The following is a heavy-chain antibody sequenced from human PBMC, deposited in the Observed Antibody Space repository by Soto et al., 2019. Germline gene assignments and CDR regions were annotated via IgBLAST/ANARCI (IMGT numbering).Heavy chain of an antibody. Sequence: EVQLVESGGCLVQPGGSLRLSCVASGFTFSNDWMYWVRQAPGEGLVWVSRINSDGSVSSYADSVKGRLTISRDNVKNTLYLQMDSLRAEDTAVYYCARGDCVGGTCYSLVGSFYYYMDVWGKGTTVTVFS. CDR3: ARGDCVGGTCYSLVGSFYYYMDV. CDR2: INSDGSVS. D-gene: IGHD2-15*01. V-gene: IGHV3-74*01. CDR1: GFTFSNDW. J-gene: IGHJ6*03.